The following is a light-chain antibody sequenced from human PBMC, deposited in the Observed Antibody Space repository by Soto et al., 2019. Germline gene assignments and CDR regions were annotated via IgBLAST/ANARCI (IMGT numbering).Light chain of an antibody. Sequence: QSVLTQPRSVSGSPGQSVTISCTGTSSDVGGFSYVSWYQQYPGKAPKLILYDVSQRPSGVPDRFSGSKSGNTASLTISGLLAEDEAVFYCCSYSGGYTSVFGTGTKVTVL. CDR2: DVS. J-gene: IGLJ1*01. CDR3: CSYSGGYTSV. CDR1: SSDVGGFSY. V-gene: IGLV2-11*01.